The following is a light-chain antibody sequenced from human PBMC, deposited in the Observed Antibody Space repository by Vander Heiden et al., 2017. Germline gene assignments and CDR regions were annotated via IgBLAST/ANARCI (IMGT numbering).Light chain of an antibody. CDR3: SSYTSSSTLVA. CDR1: SSDVGGYNY. Sequence: QSALTQPASLSGSPGPPFPISCTGTSSDVGGYNYVSWYQQHPGKAPKLMIHDVSNRPSGVSNRFSGSKSGNTASLTISGLQAEDEADYYCSSYTSSSTLVAFGGGTKLTVL. J-gene: IGLJ2*01. CDR2: DVS. V-gene: IGLV2-14*01.